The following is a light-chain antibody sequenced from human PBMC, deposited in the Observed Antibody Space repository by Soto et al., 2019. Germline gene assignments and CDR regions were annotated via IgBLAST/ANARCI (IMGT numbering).Light chain of an antibody. V-gene: IGKV1-9*01. J-gene: IGKJ5*01. CDR2: IAS. CDR3: QQLDSIPIT. Sequence: IQLTQSPSSLSASVGDRVAITCRASQGIRSYLAWYQQKPGEAPKLLISIASILQSGVPSRFSGSGSGTDFVLTISSLQPEDSATYYCQQLDSIPITFGQGTRLEIK. CDR1: QGIRSY.